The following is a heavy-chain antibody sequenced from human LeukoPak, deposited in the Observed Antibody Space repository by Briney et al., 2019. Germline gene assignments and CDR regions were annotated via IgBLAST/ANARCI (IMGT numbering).Heavy chain of an antibody. J-gene: IGHJ6*01. V-gene: IGHV3-21*01. Sequence: GGSLRLSCAASGFTFSMYSTNWVRQAPGKGLEWVSSISSSSSYIYYADSVKGRFTISRDNARNSVYLQMNSLRAEDRAVYYCARDPAARSGHYSYHGMDVWGLGTTVTVSS. CDR3: ARDPAARSGHYSYHGMDV. CDR2: ISSSSSYI. D-gene: IGHD1-26*01. CDR1: GFTFSMYS.